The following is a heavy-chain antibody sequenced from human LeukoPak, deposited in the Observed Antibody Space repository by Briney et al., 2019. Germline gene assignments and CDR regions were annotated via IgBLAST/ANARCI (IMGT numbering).Heavy chain of an antibody. D-gene: IGHD3-16*01. CDR1: GGSISSYY. CDR3: ARITEYYFDY. CDR2: IYYSGST. J-gene: IGHJ4*02. V-gene: IGHV4-59*01. Sequence: PSETLSLTCTVSGGSISSYYWSCIRQPPGKGLEWIGYIYYSGSTNYNPSLKSRVTISVDTSKNQFSLKLSSVTAADTAVYYCARITEYYFDYWGQGTLVTVSS.